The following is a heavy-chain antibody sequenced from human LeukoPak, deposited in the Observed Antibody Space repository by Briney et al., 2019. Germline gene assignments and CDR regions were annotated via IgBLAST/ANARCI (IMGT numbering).Heavy chain of an antibody. V-gene: IGHV3-23*01. D-gene: IGHD1-26*01. CDR3: AKKKRSGSYLFVSGPFDY. Sequence: GGSLRLSCAASGFTFSSYAMSWVRQAPGKGLEWVSAISGSGGSTYYADSVKGRFTISRDNFKSTLYLQMNSLRAEDTAVYYCAKKKRSGSYLFVSGPFDYWGQGTLVTVSS. CDR2: ISGSGGST. CDR1: GFTFSSYA. J-gene: IGHJ4*02.